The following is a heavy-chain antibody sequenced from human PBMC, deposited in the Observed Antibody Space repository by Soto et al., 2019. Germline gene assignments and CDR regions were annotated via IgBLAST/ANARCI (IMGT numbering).Heavy chain of an antibody. V-gene: IGHV3-33*01. Sequence: QVQLVESGGGVVQPGRSLRLSCAASGFTFSSYGMHWVRQAPGKGLEWVAVIWYDGSNKYYADSVKGRFTISRDNSKNTLYLQMNRLRAEDTAVYYCARDRRVVDTAMEIDYWGQGTLVTVSS. J-gene: IGHJ4*02. CDR3: ARDRRVVDTAMEIDY. CDR1: GFTFSSYG. CDR2: IWYDGSNK. D-gene: IGHD5-18*01.